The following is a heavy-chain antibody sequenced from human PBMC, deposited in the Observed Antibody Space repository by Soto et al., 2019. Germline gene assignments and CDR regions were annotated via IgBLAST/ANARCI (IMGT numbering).Heavy chain of an antibody. Sequence: QVQLEESGGGVVQPGRSLRLSCEASGFTFNTYSMHWVRQPPGKGLEWLAAIWYDGTQKYYADSVKGRFIISRDNCKKTLYLEMNSLRAEDTAVYFCARDQTDSGGYSDSWGQGTLVTVSS. D-gene: IGHD3-22*01. J-gene: IGHJ4*02. CDR3: ARDQTDSGGYSDS. V-gene: IGHV3-33*01. CDR1: GFTFNTYS. CDR2: IWYDGTQK.